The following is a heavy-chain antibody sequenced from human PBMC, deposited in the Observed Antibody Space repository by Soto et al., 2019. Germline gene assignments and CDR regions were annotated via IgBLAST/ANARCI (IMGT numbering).Heavy chain of an antibody. Sequence: GGSLRLSCAASGFTLSGYWMHWVRQAPGKGLVWVSRINSDFSTTTYADSVKGRFTISRDNAKNTLYLQLNSLRAEDTAVYYCARQLPTAIRGGYYYSYGMDVWGQGTTVTVSS. CDR1: GFTLSGYW. V-gene: IGHV3-74*03. J-gene: IGHJ6*02. CDR3: ARQLPTAIRGGYYYSYGMDV. D-gene: IGHD2-2*02. CDR2: INSDFSTT.